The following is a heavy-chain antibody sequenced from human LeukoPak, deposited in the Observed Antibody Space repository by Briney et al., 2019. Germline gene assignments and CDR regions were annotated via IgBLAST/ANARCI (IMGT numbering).Heavy chain of an antibody. CDR1: GGSLSRYY. V-gene: IGHV4-59*12. J-gene: IGHJ4*02. Sequence: PSETLSLTCTVSGGSLSRYYWSWIRQPPGKGLEWIGYIYHSGSTYYNPSLKSRVTISVDRSKNQFSLKLSSVTAADTAVYYCARVRVRGVLDYWGQGTLVTVSS. CDR2: IYHSGST. D-gene: IGHD3-10*01. CDR3: ARVRVRGVLDY.